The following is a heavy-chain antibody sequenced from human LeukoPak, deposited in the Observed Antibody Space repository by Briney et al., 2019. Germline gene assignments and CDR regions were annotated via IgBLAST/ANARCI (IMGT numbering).Heavy chain of an antibody. CDR1: GGSISTYY. Sequence: KSPETLSLTCTVSGGSISTYYWSWIRQPPGKGLEWIGYIYHSGSTKYNPSLKSRVTISVDTSQNQFSLKLSSVTAADTAVYYCARDGYSGSDALWGQGTLVTVSS. D-gene: IGHD5-12*01. CDR3: ARDGYSGSDAL. J-gene: IGHJ4*02. CDR2: IYHSGST. V-gene: IGHV4-59*01.